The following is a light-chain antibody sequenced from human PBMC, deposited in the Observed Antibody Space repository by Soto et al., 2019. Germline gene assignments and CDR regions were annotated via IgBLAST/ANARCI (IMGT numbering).Light chain of an antibody. J-gene: IGKJ1*01. Sequence: EIVMTQSPATLSVSPGGRATLSCRSSQSINSNLAWYQQRPGQAPRLLIYGASTRATGIPARFSGSGSGTEFTLTISSLQPEDFATYYCQQTLSFPPTFGQGTKV. V-gene: IGKV3-15*01. CDR2: GAS. CDR1: QSINSN. CDR3: QQTLSFPPT.